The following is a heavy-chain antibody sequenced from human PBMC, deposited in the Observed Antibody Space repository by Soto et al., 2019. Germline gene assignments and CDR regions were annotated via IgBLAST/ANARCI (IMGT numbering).Heavy chain of an antibody. Sequence: SGPTLVNPTQTLTLTCTFSGFSLNTRGVGVGWIRQPPGKALEWLALISWDGEKRYSPSLKSRLTITKDTSENQVVLTMTNMEPVDTATYYCARGGLGYDSNYFDSWGQGTLVTVSS. J-gene: IGHJ4*02. CDR2: ISWDGEK. D-gene: IGHD3-22*01. CDR1: GFSLNTRGVG. CDR3: ARGGLGYDSNYFDS. V-gene: IGHV2-5*02.